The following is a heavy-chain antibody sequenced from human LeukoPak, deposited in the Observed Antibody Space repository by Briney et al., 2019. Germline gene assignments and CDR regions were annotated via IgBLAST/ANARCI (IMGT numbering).Heavy chain of an antibody. V-gene: IGHV4-34*01. D-gene: IGHD1-1*01. Sequence: SETLSLTCAVYGGSFSGYYWSWIRQPPGKGLEWIGEINHSGSTNYNPSLKSRVTISVDTSKNQFSLKLSSVTAADTAVYYCARGKGQPFDYWGQGTLVTVSS. CDR3: ARGKGQPFDY. CDR2: INHSGST. J-gene: IGHJ4*02. CDR1: GGSFSGYY.